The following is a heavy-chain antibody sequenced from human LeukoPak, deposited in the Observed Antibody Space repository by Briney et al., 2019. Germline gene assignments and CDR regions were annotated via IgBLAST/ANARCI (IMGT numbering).Heavy chain of an antibody. CDR1: GFTFSSYS. CDR2: ISSSSSYI. Sequence: PGRSLRLSCAASGFTFSSYSMNWVRQAPGKGLEWVSSISSSSSYIYYADSVKGRFTISRDNAKNSLCLQMNSLRAEDTAVYYCARGGKWELNFDYWGQGTLVTVSS. D-gene: IGHD1-26*01. V-gene: IGHV3-21*01. CDR3: ARGGKWELNFDY. J-gene: IGHJ4*02.